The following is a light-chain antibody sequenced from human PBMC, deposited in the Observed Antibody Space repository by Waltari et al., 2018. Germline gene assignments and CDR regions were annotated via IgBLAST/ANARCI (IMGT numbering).Light chain of an antibody. V-gene: IGKV2-28*01. J-gene: IGKJ3*01. CDR3: MQNTHWPFT. CDR1: QSLLQSDGNNY. CDR2: LGS. Sequence: EIVMTQSPLSLPVTPGEAASISCRSSQSLLQSDGNNYLDWYLQKPGQPPQLLIYLGSNRASGVPDKFIGSGSGTDFTLKITRVEAEDVGVYYCMQNTHWPFTFGPGTQVDFK.